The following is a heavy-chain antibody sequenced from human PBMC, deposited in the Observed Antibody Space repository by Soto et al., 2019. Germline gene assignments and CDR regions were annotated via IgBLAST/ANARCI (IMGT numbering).Heavy chain of an antibody. Sequence: QVQLVESGGGVVQPGRSLRLSCGASGFTFNNYGMQWVRQAPGKGLEWVALILYDGSNKYYADSVKGRFTISRDNSKNTLYLQMNSLRTEDTDVYYCFGGQYVGDYWGQGTLVTVPS. CDR1: GFTFNNYG. CDR3: FGGQYVGDY. V-gene: IGHV3-30*03. D-gene: IGHD2-15*01. CDR2: ILYDGSNK. J-gene: IGHJ4*02.